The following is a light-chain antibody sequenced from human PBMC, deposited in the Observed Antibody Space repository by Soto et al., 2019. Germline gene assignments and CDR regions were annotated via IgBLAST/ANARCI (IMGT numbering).Light chain of an antibody. CDR3: QQYNKWPPIT. CDR2: GAS. CDR1: QSVSSSY. V-gene: IGKV3-15*01. J-gene: IGKJ5*01. Sequence: EVVLRQSPGTLSLSPGERATLSCRASQSVSSSYLAWYQQKPGQAPRLLIYGASSRATDIPSRFSGSGSGTEFTLTISSLQSEDFAVYFCQQYNKWPPITFGQGTRLEI.